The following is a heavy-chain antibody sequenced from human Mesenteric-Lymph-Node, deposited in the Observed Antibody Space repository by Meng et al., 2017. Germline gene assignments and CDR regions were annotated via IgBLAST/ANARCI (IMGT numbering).Heavy chain of an antibody. CDR2: IYYSGST. J-gene: IGHJ4*02. CDR3: ARHSSGYYSQCFDY. D-gene: IGHD3-22*01. V-gene: IGHV4-31*03. CDR1: GGSISSGGYY. Sequence: LRLSCTVSGGSISSGGYYWSWIRQHPGKGLEWIGYIYYSGSTYYNPSLKSRVTISVDTSKNQFYLKLSSVTAADTAVYYCARHSSGYYSQCFDYWGQGTLVTVSS.